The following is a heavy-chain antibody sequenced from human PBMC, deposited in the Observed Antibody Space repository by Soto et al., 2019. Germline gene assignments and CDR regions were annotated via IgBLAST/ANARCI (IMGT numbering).Heavy chain of an antibody. CDR3: ARLYCGGDCYSPADAFDI. CDR2: IYHSGST. D-gene: IGHD2-21*02. J-gene: IGHJ3*02. CDR1: GGSISSGGYS. V-gene: IGHV4-30-2*01. Sequence: QLQLQESGSGLVKPSQTLSLTCAVSGGSISSGGYSWSWIRQPPGKGLEWIGYIYHSGSTYYNPSLKSRVTISVDSSKHQFSLKLSSVTAADTAVYYCARLYCGGDCYSPADAFDIWGQGTMVTVSS.